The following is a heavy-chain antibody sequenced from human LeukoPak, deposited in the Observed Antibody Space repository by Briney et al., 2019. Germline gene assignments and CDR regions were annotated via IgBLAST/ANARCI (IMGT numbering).Heavy chain of an antibody. V-gene: IGHV3-66*01. Sequence: GGSLRLSCAASGFTFSSYSMNWVRQAPGKGLEWVSLIYSGGSTYYADSVKGRFTISRDNSKNTLYLQMNSLRAEDTAVYYCARGFHRYNYDSRAYSVYWGQGTLVTVSS. CDR3: ARGFHRYNYDSRAYSVY. D-gene: IGHD3-22*01. CDR2: IYSGGST. J-gene: IGHJ4*02. CDR1: GFTFSSYS.